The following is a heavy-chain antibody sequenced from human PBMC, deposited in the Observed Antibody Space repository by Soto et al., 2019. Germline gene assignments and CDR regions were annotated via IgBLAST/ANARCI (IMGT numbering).Heavy chain of an antibody. CDR2: IGYDGSNK. CDR3: AKGRSYYYYYGVDV. CDR1: GFTFSSYG. Sequence: GGPLRLSCAASGFTFSSYGMHWVRQAPGKGLEWVAVIGYDGSNKYYADSVKGRFTISRDNSKSTLYLQMNSLRAEDTALYYCAKGRSYYYYYGVDVWGQGTTVTVSS. V-gene: IGHV3-33*06. J-gene: IGHJ6*02.